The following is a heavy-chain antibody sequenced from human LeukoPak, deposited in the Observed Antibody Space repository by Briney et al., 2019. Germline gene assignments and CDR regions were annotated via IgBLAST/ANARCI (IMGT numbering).Heavy chain of an antibody. CDR3: ARGEYGIAAAGNDY. J-gene: IGHJ4*02. CDR2: ISSNSSYI. D-gene: IGHD6-13*01. CDR1: GFTFSSYS. Sequence: GGSLRLSCAASGFTFSSYSMNWVRQAPGKGLEWVSSISSNSSYIYYADSVKGRFTISRDNAKNSLYLQMNSLRAEDTAVYYCARGEYGIAAAGNDYWGQGTLVTVSS. V-gene: IGHV3-21*01.